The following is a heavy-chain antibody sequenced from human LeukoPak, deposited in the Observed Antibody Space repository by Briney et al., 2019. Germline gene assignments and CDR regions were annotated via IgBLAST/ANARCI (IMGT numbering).Heavy chain of an antibody. V-gene: IGHV3-7*01. D-gene: IGHD3-10*01. J-gene: IGHJ3*02. CDR1: GFTFNSSW. CDR3: ASETMVRGVSAFDI. Sequence: GGSLRLSCAAFGFTFNSSWMSWVRQAPGKGLEGVANIKEDGSEKYYLDSVEGRFTISRDNAKNSVYLQMNSMRAEDTAVYYCASETMVRGVSAFDIWGQGTMVTVS. CDR2: IKEDGSEK.